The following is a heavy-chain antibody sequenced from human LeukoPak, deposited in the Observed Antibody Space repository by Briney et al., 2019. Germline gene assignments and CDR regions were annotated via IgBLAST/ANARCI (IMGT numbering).Heavy chain of an antibody. CDR2: ISTSGSTI. CDR1: GFTFSSYE. D-gene: IGHD3-22*01. V-gene: IGHV3-48*03. CDR3: ARGAHYYDSSGYYGDAFDI. J-gene: IGHJ3*02. Sequence: GGALRHSFAASGFTFSSYEMNWVRQAPGKGLEGVSYISTSGSTIYYADSVKGRFTISRDNAKNSLYLQMNSLRAEDTAVYYCARGAHYYDSSGYYGDAFDIWGQGTMVTVSS.